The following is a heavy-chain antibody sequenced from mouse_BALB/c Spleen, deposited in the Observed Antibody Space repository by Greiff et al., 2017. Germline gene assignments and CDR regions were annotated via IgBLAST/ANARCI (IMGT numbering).Heavy chain of an antibody. CDR3: ARDHYGSSYWAY. CDR1: GFTFSDYY. V-gene: IGHV5-4*02. Sequence: VQLKESGGGLVKPGGSLKLSCAASGFTFSDYYMYWVRQTPEKRLEWVATISDGGSYTYYPDSVKGRFTISRDNAKNNLYLQMSSLKSEDTAMYYCARDHYGSSYWAYWGQGTLVTVSA. CDR2: ISDGGSYT. D-gene: IGHD1-1*01. J-gene: IGHJ3*01.